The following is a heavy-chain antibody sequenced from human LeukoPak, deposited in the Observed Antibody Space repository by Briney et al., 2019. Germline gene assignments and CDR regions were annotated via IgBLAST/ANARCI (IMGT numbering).Heavy chain of an antibody. CDR3: ARVLYYFHYSGFWRSDAFDI. CDR2: IYRTGNT. V-gene: IGHV4-4*02. CDR1: GGSISSSNW. D-gene: IGHD3-22*01. J-gene: IGHJ3*02. Sequence: SGTLSLTCAVSGGSISSSNWWSWVRQPPGQGLEWIGEIYRTGNTNYNPSLKSRVTISLDKSKNQFSLELNSVTAADTAVYYCARVLYYFHYSGFWRSDAFDIWGQGTMVTVSS.